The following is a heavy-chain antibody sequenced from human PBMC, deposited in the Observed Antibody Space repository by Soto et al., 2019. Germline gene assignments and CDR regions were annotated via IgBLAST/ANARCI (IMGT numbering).Heavy chain of an antibody. CDR3: ARGSKEVVVAATGWFDP. Sequence: SETLSLTCAVSGGSISSGGYSWSWIRQPPGKGLEWIGYIYHSGSTYYNPSLKSRVTISVDRSKNQFSLKLSSVTAADTAVYYCARGSKEVVVAATGWFDPWGQGTLVTAPQ. D-gene: IGHD2-15*01. J-gene: IGHJ5*02. CDR2: IYHSGST. V-gene: IGHV4-30-2*01. CDR1: GGSISSGGYS.